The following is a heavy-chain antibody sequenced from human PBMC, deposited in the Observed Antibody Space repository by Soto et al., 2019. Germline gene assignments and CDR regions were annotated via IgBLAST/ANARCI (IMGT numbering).Heavy chain of an antibody. CDR1: GYTFTSYG. D-gene: IGHD2-8*01. CDR3: ARATSVYCTNGVCPNDAFDI. J-gene: IGHJ3*02. Sequence: ASVKVSCKASGYTFTSYGISWVRQAPGQGLEWMGWISAYNGNTNYAQKLQGRVTMTTDTSTSTAYMELRSLRSDDTAVYYCARATSVYCTNGVCPNDAFDIWGQGTMVTVSS. V-gene: IGHV1-18*01. CDR2: ISAYNGNT.